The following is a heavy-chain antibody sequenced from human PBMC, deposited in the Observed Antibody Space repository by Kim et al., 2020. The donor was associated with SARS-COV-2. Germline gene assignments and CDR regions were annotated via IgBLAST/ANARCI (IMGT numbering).Heavy chain of an antibody. Sequence: GESLKISCKGSGYSFTSYWIGWVRQMPGKGLEWMGIIYPGDSDTRYSPSCQGQVTVXADKSXXTAYLQGSSLKASDTXXXDCXXQGXGSWPGHNWFDPWGXGT. V-gene: IGHV5-51*01. D-gene: IGHD6-13*01. CDR2: IYPGDSDT. CDR1: GYSFTSYW. CDR3: XXQGXGSWPGHNWFDP. J-gene: IGHJ5*02.